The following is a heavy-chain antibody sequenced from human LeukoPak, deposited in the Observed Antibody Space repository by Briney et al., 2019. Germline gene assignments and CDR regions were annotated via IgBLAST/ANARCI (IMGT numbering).Heavy chain of an antibody. CDR3: ARGYGGQVIDLGGAFDI. J-gene: IGHJ3*02. Sequence: SQTLSLTCAISGDSVSDNSAAWNWIRQSPSRGLEWLGRTYYRSKWYNNYAVSVKSRITINPDTSKNQCSLQLNSVTPEDTAVYYCARGYGGQVIDLGGAFDIWGLGTMVTVSS. CDR2: TYYRSKWYN. D-gene: IGHD1-26*01. V-gene: IGHV6-1*01. CDR1: GDSVSDNSAA.